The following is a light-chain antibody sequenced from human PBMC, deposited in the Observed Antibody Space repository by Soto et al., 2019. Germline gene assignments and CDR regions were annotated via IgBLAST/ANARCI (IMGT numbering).Light chain of an antibody. CDR3: QQFNKLLPET. Sequence: ELVMTQSQDTLSVSPGDIATLSCRASQSVSSNLAWYQQRPGQAPRLLIYGASTRATGIPARFSGSGSGTEFTLTISSLQSEDFAIYYCQQFNKLLPETFGQGGIVDIK. CDR1: QSVSSN. V-gene: IGKV3-15*01. J-gene: IGKJ1*01. CDR2: GAS.